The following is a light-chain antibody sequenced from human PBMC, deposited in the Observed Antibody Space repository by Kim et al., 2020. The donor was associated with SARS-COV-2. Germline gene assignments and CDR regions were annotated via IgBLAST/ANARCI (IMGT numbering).Light chain of an antibody. Sequence: SASVRDRVTITCWASQNILRNLNCYRQKPGQAPKLLIYAASSLHSWAPSRFSASGSGTQFTLTIESLRSEDFAVYFCQQSYSVPYTSGPGTKLEI. J-gene: IGKJ2*01. CDR2: AAS. V-gene: IGKV1-39*01. CDR1: QNILRN. CDR3: QQSYSVPYT.